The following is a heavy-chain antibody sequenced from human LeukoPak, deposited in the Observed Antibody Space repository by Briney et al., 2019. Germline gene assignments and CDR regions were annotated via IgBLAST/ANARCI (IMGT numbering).Heavy chain of an antibody. J-gene: IGHJ4*02. D-gene: IGHD1-26*01. CDR3: AREIGDSGSYYTTYFDY. Sequence: GGSLRLSCAASGFTFSSYSMNWVRQSPGKGLEWVSYISSSSSTIYYADSVKGRFTISRDNAKNSLYLQMNSLRDEDTAVYYCAREIGDSGSYYTTYFDYWGQGTLVTVSS. V-gene: IGHV3-48*02. CDR1: GFTFSSYS. CDR2: ISSSSSTI.